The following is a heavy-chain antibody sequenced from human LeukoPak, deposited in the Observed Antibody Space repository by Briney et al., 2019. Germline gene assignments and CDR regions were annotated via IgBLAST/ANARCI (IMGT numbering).Heavy chain of an antibody. V-gene: IGHV3-66*01. CDR3: ARGRYYYDSSGYYH. D-gene: IGHD3-22*01. CDR2: IYSGGST. J-gene: IGHJ5*02. Sequence: GGSLRLSCAASGFTVSSNYMSWVRQAPGKGLEWVSVIYSGGSTYYADSVKGRFTISRDNSKNTLYLQMNSLRAEDTAVYYCARGRYYYDSSGYYHWGQGTLVTVSS. CDR1: GFTVSSNY.